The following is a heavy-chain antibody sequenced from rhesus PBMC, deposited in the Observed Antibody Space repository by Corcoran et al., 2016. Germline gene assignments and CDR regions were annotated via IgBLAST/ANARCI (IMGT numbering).Heavy chain of an antibody. J-gene: IGHJ4*01. Sequence: EVQLVQSGAEVKKPGASVTISCKASGYTFTELSMHWVRQAPGKGLELMGRVDPEDGEPDYAPKFQDRFTITADTSTDTAYMELSSLRSEDTAVYYCARGQIATVPYFDYWGQGVLVTVSS. CDR3: ARGQIATVPYFDY. D-gene: IGHD5-36*01. V-gene: IGHV1-111*02. CDR1: GYTFTELS. CDR2: VDPEDGEP.